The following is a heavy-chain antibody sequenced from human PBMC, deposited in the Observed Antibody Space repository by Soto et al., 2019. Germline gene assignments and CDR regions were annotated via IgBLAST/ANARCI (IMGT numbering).Heavy chain of an antibody. CDR3: ARTRAPDGSCYSGVCYGMDV. V-gene: IGHV4-31*03. CDR1: GGSISSGGYY. J-gene: IGHJ6*02. CDR2: IYYSGST. D-gene: IGHD2-15*01. Sequence: SETLSLTCTVSGGSISSGGYYWSWIRQHPGKGLEWIGYIYYSGSTYYNPSLKSRVTISVDTSKNQFSLKLSSVTAADTAVYYCARTRAPDGSCYSGVCYGMDVWGQGTTVTVSS.